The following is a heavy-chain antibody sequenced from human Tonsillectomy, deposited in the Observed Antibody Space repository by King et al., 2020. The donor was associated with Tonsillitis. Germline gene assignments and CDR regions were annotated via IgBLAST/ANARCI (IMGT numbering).Heavy chain of an antibody. CDR3: AGGGFGVAGSAAFDI. CDR1: GGTFSSFA. D-gene: IGHD6-19*01. V-gene: IGHV1-69*09. J-gene: IGHJ3*02. Sequence: QLVQSGAEVKKPGSSVKVSCKASGGTFSSFAISWGRQAPGHGLEWRGRFIPILCIANYAQKVQGRVTITADKSTSTAYMELSSLRSDDTAVYYCAGGGFGVAGSAAFDIWGQGTMVTVSS. CDR2: FIPILCIA.